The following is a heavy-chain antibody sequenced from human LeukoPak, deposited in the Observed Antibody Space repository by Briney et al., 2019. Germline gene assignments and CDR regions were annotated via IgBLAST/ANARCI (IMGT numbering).Heavy chain of an antibody. CDR1: GFTFSSYS. J-gene: IGHJ4*02. CDR2: ISSSSSYI. Sequence: PGGSLRLSCAASGFTFSSYSMNWVRQAPGKGLEWVSSISSSSSYIYYADSVKGRFTISRDNAKNSLYLQMNSLRAEDTAVYYCARVNRNSGSYLEDYWGQGTLVTVSS. D-gene: IGHD1-26*01. CDR3: ARVNRNSGSYLEDY. V-gene: IGHV3-21*01.